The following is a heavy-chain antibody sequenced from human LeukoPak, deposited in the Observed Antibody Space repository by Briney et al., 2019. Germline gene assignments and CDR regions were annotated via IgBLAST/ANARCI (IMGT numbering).Heavy chain of an antibody. V-gene: IGHV1-8*03. CDR3: ARGRLWGGWPYWYFDL. J-gene: IGHJ2*01. CDR2: MNPNSGNT. D-gene: IGHD6-19*01. CDR1: GDTFTSYD. Sequence: ASVKVSCKASGDTFTSYDINWVRQATGQGLEWMGWMNPNSGNTGYAQKFQGRVTITRNTSISTAYMELRSLRSEDTAVYYCARGRLWGGWPYWYFDLWGRGTLVTVSS.